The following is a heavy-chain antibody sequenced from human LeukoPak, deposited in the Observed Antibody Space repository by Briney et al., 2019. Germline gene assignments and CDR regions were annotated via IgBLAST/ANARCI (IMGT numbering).Heavy chain of an antibody. J-gene: IGHJ5*02. D-gene: IGHD3-22*01. CDR2: IYYSGST. CDR3: ARDRGDDSSGYYSINWFDP. CDR1: GGSISSSSYY. Sequence: SETLSLTCTVSGGSISSSSYYWGWIRQPPGKGLEWIGSIYYSGSTYYNPSLKSRVTISVDTSKNQLSLKLSSVTAADTAVYYCARDRGDDSSGYYSINWFDPWGQGILVTVSS. V-gene: IGHV4-39*07.